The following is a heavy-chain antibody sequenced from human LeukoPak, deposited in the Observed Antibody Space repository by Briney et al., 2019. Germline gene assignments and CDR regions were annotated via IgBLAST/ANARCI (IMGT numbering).Heavy chain of an antibody. CDR3: AKVQFDYGDYDGAFDI. CDR1: GFTFSSYA. V-gene: IGHV3-23*01. J-gene: IGHJ3*02. Sequence: GGSLRLSCAASGFTFSSYAMSWVRQAPGKGLEWVSAISGSGGSTYYADSVKGRFTISRDNSKNTLYLQMNSLRAEDTAVYYCAKVQFDYGDYDGAFDIWGQGTMVTVSS. CDR2: ISGSGGST. D-gene: IGHD4-17*01.